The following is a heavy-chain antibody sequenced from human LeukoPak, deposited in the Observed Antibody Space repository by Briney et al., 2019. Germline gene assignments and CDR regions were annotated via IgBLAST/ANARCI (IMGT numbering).Heavy chain of an antibody. V-gene: IGHV4-59*01. D-gene: IGHD4-17*01. J-gene: IGHJ4*02. CDR3: AREGDYSNFDS. CDR2: IYYSGIT. CDR1: GGSISSYY. Sequence: PSETLSLTCTVSGGSISSYYWSWIRQPPGRGLEWIGYIYYSGITNSNPSLTSRVTISVDTSKNQFSLRLSSVTAADTAVYYCAREGDYSNFDSWGQGTLVTVSS.